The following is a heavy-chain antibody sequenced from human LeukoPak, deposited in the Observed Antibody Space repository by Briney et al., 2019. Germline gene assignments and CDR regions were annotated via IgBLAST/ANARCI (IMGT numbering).Heavy chain of an antibody. V-gene: IGHV4-4*07. CDR3: AREKMAGVPLFDY. CDR2: IYSSGST. J-gene: IGHJ4*02. D-gene: IGHD5-24*01. Sequence: KASETLFLTCNVSGGSVSGYYWSWIRQPAGKGLEWIGRIYSSGSTNYNPSLKSRVTMSVDTSKNQFSLRLNSVTAADTAVYYCAREKMAGVPLFDYWGQGTLVTVSS. CDR1: GGSVSGYY.